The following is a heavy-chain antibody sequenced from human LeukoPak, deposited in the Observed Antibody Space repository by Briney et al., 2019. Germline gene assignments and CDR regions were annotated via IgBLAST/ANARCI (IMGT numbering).Heavy chain of an antibody. CDR2: IRYDGSNK. Sequence: GGSLRLSCAASGFTFSSYGMHWVRQAPGKGLEWVAFIRYDGSNKYYADSVKGRFTISRDNAKNSLYLQMNSLRAEDTAVYYCARRLGLGFGEYSNNWFDPWGQGTLVTVSS. CDR3: ARRLGLGFGEYSNNWFDP. V-gene: IGHV3-30*02. D-gene: IGHD3-10*01. CDR1: GFTFSSYG. J-gene: IGHJ5*02.